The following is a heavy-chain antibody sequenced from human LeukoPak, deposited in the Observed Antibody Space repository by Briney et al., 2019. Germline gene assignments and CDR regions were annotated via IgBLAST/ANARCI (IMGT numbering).Heavy chain of an antibody. CDR1: GFTFSSYW. CDR2: IKQDGSEK. J-gene: IGHJ4*02. V-gene: IGHV3-7*03. Sequence: GGSLRLSCAASGFTFSSYWMSWVRQAPGKGLEWVANIKQDGSEKYYVDSVKGRFTISRDNAKNSLYLQMNSLRAEDTAVYYCARVDPEYWGYSYGALDYWGQGTLVTVSS. D-gene: IGHD5-18*01. CDR3: ARVDPEYWGYSYGALDY.